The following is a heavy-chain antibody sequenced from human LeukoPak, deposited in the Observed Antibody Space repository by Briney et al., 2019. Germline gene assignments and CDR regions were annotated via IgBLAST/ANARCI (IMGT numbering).Heavy chain of an antibody. CDR3: ARGSEMAAAGTGYYFDE. Sequence: SETLSLTCAVYGGSFSGYYWRWIRQPPGKGLEWIGEINHSGSTNYNPSLKSRVTISVDTSKNQFSLKLSSVTAADTAVYYCARGSEMAAAGTGYYFDEWAQGTLVTVSS. CDR1: GGSFSGYY. D-gene: IGHD6-13*01. V-gene: IGHV4-34*01. CDR2: INHSGST. J-gene: IGHJ4*02.